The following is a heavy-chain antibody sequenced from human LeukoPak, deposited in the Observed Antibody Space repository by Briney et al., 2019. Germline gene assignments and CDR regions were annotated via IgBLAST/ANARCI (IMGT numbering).Heavy chain of an antibody. V-gene: IGHV3-30*03. D-gene: IGHD3-10*01. J-gene: IGHJ4*02. CDR3: ASAYGSGSYGFDY. Sequence: GGSLRLSCAASGFTFSTYGMHWVRQAPGKGLEWVAVISYDGSNKYYADSVKGRFTISRDNSKNTLYLQMNSLRAEDTAVYYCASAYGSGSYGFDYWGQGTLVTVSS. CDR2: ISYDGSNK. CDR1: GFTFSTYG.